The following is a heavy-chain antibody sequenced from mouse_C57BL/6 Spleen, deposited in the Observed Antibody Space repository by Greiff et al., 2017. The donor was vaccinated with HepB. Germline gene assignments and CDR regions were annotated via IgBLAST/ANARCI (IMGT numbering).Heavy chain of an antibody. J-gene: IGHJ4*01. CDR3: ARRDLVLRYALDY. V-gene: IGHV1-9*01. D-gene: IGHD1-1*01. CDR2: ILPGSGST. CDR1: GYTFTGYW. Sequence: VQLQQSGAELMKPGASVKLSCKATGYTFTGYWIAWVKQRPGHGLEWIGEILPGSGSTNYNEKFKGKSTFTADTSSNTAYMQLSSLTTADSAIYYWARRDLVLRYALDYWGQGTTVTVSS.